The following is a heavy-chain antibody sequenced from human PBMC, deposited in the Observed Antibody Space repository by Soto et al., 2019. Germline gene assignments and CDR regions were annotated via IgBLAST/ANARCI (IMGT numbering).Heavy chain of an antibody. Sequence: QVQLQESGPGLVKPSETLSLTCTVSGGSVSSGCYYWSWSRQPPGKGLEWIGYIYFSGRTSYNSSPKSRVTISVDTSNNPSSRKLNSVTAADTAVYYCARSGAGSGWLGGQGTLVTVSS. CDR2: IYFSGRT. D-gene: IGHD6-19*01. V-gene: IGHV4-61*01. CDR1: GGSVSSGCYY. J-gene: IGHJ4*02. CDR3: ARSGAGSGWL.